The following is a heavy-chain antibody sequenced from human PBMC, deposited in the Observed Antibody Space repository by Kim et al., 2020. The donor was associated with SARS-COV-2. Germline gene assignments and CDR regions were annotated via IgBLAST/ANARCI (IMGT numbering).Heavy chain of an antibody. Sequence: SETLSLTCAVYGGSFSGYYWSWIRQPPGKGLEWIGEINHSGSTNYNPSLKSRVTISVDTSKNQFSLKLSSVTAADTAVYYCARIFWSGPSHYYYYGMDVWGQGTTVTVSS. CDR1: GGSFSGYY. J-gene: IGHJ6*02. CDR3: ARIFWSGPSHYYYYGMDV. CDR2: INHSGST. D-gene: IGHD3-3*01. V-gene: IGHV4-34*01.